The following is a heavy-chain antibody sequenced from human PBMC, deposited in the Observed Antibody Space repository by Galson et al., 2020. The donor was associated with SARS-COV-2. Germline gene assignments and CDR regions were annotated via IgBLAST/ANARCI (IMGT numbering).Heavy chain of an antibody. CDR1: GFTLSNAW. CDR3: TTEDYYDSSGYWHEGFDI. CDR2: IKSKSDGGTA. J-gene: IGHJ3*02. V-gene: IGHV3-15*01. Sequence: GGSLRLSCGASGFTLSNAWTSWVRQAQGKGLEWIGRIKSKSDGGTAEYGAPVKARFTISRDDAKNTVFLQMNSLKSEDTAVYYCTTEDYYDSSGYWHEGFDIWCQGTTVTVSS. D-gene: IGHD3-22*01.